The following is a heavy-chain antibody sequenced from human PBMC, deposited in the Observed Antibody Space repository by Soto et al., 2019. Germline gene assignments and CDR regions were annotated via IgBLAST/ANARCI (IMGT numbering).Heavy chain of an antibody. Sequence: SETLSLTCTVSGGSISSGGYYWSWIRQHPGKGLEWIGYIYYSGSTYYNPSLESRVTISVDTSKNQFSLKLSSVTAADTAVYYCARDRNYGEYYFDYWGQGTLVTVSS. V-gene: IGHV4-31*03. CDR1: GGSISSGGYY. J-gene: IGHJ4*02. D-gene: IGHD1-7*01. CDR2: IYYSGST. CDR3: ARDRNYGEYYFDY.